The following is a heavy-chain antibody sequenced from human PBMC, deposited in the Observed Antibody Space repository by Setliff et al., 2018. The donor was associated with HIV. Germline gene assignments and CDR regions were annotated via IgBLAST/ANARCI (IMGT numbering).Heavy chain of an antibody. CDR3: ARDGRDGSGYRTFDY. J-gene: IGHJ4*02. CDR1: GGSISSGDYY. CDR2: IFYSGST. Sequence: PSETLSLTCTVSGGSISSGDYYWTWIRQPPGEGLEWIGYIFYSGSTYYNPSFKSRVTISVDTSKNQFSLKLISVTAADTALYYCARDGRDGSGYRTFDYWGRGTLVTVSS. D-gene: IGHD3-22*01. V-gene: IGHV4-30-4*08.